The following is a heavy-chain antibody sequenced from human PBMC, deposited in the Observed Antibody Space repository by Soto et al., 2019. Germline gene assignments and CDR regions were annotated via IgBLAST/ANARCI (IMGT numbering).Heavy chain of an antibody. D-gene: IGHD3-22*01. V-gene: IGHV1-18*01. CDR1: GYTFTSYG. Sequence: GASVKVSCKASGYTFTSYGIIWVRQAPGQGLEWMGWISAYNGNTNYAQKLQGRVTMTTDTSTSTAYMELRSLRSDDTAVYYCARRIRAYYDSSGYLDYWGQGTLVTV. CDR3: ARRIRAYYDSSGYLDY. J-gene: IGHJ4*02. CDR2: ISAYNGNT.